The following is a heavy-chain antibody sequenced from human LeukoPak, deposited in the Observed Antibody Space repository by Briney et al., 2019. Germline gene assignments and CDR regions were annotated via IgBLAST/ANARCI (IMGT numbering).Heavy chain of an antibody. CDR1: GYTFTNYG. J-gene: IGHJ4*02. CDR3: ASWRGMRFHDY. Sequence: ASVKVSCKASGYTFTNYGVTWVRQAPGQGLEWMGWISAYNGNTNYAQKLQGRVTMTTDTSTSTAYMELRSLRSDDTAVYYCASWRGMRFHDYWGQGTLVSVSS. CDR2: ISAYNGNT. V-gene: IGHV1-18*01. D-gene: IGHD3-10*01.